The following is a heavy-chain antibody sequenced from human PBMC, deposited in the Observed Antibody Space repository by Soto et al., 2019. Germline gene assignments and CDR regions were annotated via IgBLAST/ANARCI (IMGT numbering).Heavy chain of an antibody. CDR2: IYPGDSDT. Sequence: PXESVKISCKGSGYSFTSYWIGWVRQIPGKGLEWMGIIYPGDSDTRYSPSFQGQVTISADKSISTAYLQWSSLKASDTAMYYCARWLGGYDYYYYYGMDVWGQGTTVTVSS. CDR3: ARWLGGYDYYYYYGMDV. D-gene: IGHD5-12*01. V-gene: IGHV5-51*01. J-gene: IGHJ6*02. CDR1: GYSFTSYW.